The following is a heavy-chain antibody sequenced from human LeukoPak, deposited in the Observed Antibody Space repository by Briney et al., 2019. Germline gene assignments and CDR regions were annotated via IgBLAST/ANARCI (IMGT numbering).Heavy chain of an antibody. CDR3: ARVVEGSDSSGYYLLY. Sequence: PSETLSLTCAVYVVSFSGYYWSWIRQSPGKGLKWIGEINHSGSTNDNPSLKSRLTISVDTSKNQFSLKLSSVTAADTAVYYCARVVEGSDSSGYYLLYWGQGTLVTVSS. V-gene: IGHV4-34*01. J-gene: IGHJ4*02. CDR1: VVSFSGYY. D-gene: IGHD3-22*01. CDR2: INHSGST.